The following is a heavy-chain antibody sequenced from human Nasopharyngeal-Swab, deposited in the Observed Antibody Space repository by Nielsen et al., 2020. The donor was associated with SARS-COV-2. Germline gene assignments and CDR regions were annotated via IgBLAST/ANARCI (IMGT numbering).Heavy chain of an antibody. CDR1: GFTFSSYA. D-gene: IGHD3-3*01. CDR3: AKEPDYDFWSGYFVY. V-gene: IGHV3-23*01. CDR2: ISGSGGST. J-gene: IGHJ4*02. Sequence: GESLKISCAASGFTFSSYAMSWVRQAPGKGLEWVSAISGSGGSTYYADSVKGRFTISRDNSKNTLYLQMNSLRAEDTAVYYCAKEPDYDFWSGYFVYWGQGTLVTVSS.